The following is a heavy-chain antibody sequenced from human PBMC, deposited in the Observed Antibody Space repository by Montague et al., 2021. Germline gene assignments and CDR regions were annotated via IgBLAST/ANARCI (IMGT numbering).Heavy chain of an antibody. J-gene: IGHJ5*02. D-gene: IGHD5-24*01. V-gene: IGHV6-1*01. Sequence: CAISGDSVSSNEATRNWIRQSPSSDLEWLGRTYYRSKWYDEYAISVKSRITVNPDTSKNQFSLLLNSVTPEDTAVYYCARGWQKRFDPWGQGTLVTVSS. CDR1: GDSVSSNEAT. CDR3: ARGWQKRFDP. CDR2: TYYRSKWYD.